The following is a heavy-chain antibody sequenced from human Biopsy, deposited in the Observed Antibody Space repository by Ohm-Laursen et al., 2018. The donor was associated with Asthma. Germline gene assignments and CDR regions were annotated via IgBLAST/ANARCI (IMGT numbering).Heavy chain of an antibody. CDR1: GDSFRNYV. CDR2: LIPVLGTP. D-gene: IGHD5-12*01. J-gene: IGHJ6*02. CDR3: ARGYSGSDRIVYYYSGLEV. Sequence: GATVKISCKASGDSFRNYVISWGQQAPGKGLEWMGGLIPVLGTPDHAQMFEGRVTITADESTSTAYMELSSLSSEDTAVYYCARGYSGSDRIVYYYSGLEVWGQGTTVTVSS. V-gene: IGHV1-69*13.